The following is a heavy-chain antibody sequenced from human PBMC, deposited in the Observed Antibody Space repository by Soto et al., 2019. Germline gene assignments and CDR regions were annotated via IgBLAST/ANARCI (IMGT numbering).Heavy chain of an antibody. D-gene: IGHD3-16*01. V-gene: IGHV1-18*04. CDR2: ISTWRDDK. CDR1: GYTFTSYG. Sequence: QVQVVQSGPELKEPGASVKVSCKASGYTFTSYGFSWLRQAPGQRPVWMGWISTWRDDKRDAQKFRDRVTMTTDTSTSTAYMELRGLRSDDTAVYYCARLNSDYAVDYWGQGTLVNVSS. CDR3: ARLNSDYAVDY. J-gene: IGHJ4*02.